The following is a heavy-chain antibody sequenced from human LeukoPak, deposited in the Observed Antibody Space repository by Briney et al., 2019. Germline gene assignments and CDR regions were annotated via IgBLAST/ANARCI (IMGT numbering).Heavy chain of an antibody. CDR1: GFTFSSYA. CDR2: ISGSGGST. J-gene: IGHJ6*02. CDR3: AKSMVRGVMGYYYGMDV. V-gene: IGHV3-23*01. Sequence: GGSLRLSCAASGFTFSSYAMSWVRQAPGKGLEWVSAISGSGGSTYYADSVKGRFTISRDNSKNTLYLQMNSLRAEDTAVYYCAKSMVRGVMGYYYGMDVWGRGTTVTVSS. D-gene: IGHD3-10*01.